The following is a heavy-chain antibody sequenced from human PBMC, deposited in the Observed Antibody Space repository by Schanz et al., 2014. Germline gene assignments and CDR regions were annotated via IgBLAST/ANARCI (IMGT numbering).Heavy chain of an antibody. CDR2: ISLDGSNQ. Sequence: QVHLVESGGGVVQPGRSLRLSCAASGFTFSSYGMHWVRQAPGKGLEWVAIISLDGSNQYYADSVKGRFTISRDNSKNTLYLQMNSLRAEDTAVYYCAVHGGFGELPLDYRGQGTLVTVSS. CDR3: AVHGGFGELPLDY. CDR1: GFTFSSYG. V-gene: IGHV3-30*03. J-gene: IGHJ4*02. D-gene: IGHD3-10*01.